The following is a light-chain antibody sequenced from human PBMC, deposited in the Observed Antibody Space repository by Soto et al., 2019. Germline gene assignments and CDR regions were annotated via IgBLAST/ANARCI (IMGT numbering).Light chain of an antibody. CDR1: SSDVGGYNY. J-gene: IGLJ1*01. V-gene: IGLV2-11*01. Sequence: QSVLTQPRSVSGSPGQSVTIARTGTSSDVGGYNYVSWYQQHPGKAPKLMIYDVTKRPSGVPDRFSGSKSGNTASLTISGLQAEDEADYYCCAFAGSYTSFGTGTKVTVL. CDR3: CAFAGSYTS. CDR2: DVT.